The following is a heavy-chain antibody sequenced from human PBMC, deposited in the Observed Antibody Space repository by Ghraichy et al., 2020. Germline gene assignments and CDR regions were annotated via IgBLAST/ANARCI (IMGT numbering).Heavy chain of an antibody. D-gene: IGHD3-22*01. V-gene: IGHV4-61*08. Sequence: SQTLSLTCSVSGGSLISRAYYWSWIRLSPWKGLEWIGYFYYSGSTSYNPSLQSRVTISVDTSKKEFYLKLSSVTAADTAIYYCARDSYYYDRNTPWTLFDVWGLGTTVAVS. J-gene: IGHJ3*01. CDR3: ARDSYYYDRNTPWTLFDV. CDR2: FYYSGST. CDR1: GGSLISRAYY.